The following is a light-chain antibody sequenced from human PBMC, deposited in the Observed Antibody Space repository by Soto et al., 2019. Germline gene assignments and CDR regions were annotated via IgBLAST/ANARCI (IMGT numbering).Light chain of an antibody. V-gene: IGKV3-20*01. Sequence: EIVLTQSPGTLSLSPGDRATLSCRASQPISSTYLAWYQQRPGQAPRLLIYGTSNRASGIPDRINGRGSGTDFTLTISRLEPEDFAVYFCHHYGSLTWTFGQGTKG. CDR3: HHYGSLTWT. CDR1: QPISSTY. CDR2: GTS. J-gene: IGKJ1*01.